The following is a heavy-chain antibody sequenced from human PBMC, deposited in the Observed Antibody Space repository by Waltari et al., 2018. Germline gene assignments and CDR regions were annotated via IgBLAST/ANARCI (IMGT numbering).Heavy chain of an antibody. CDR1: GFSLSTRGMR. Sequence: QVTLKESGPALVTPTQSLTLTCTFSGFSLSTRGMRVSWIRQPPGKALEWLARIDWDDDKFYNTSLKTRLSISKDTSKNQVVLTMTNMDPVDTATYYCVRLSPLVGATKYYFDYWGQGTLVTVSS. D-gene: IGHD1-26*01. CDR2: IDWDDDK. CDR3: VRLSPLVGATKYYFDY. J-gene: IGHJ4*02. V-gene: IGHV2-70*04.